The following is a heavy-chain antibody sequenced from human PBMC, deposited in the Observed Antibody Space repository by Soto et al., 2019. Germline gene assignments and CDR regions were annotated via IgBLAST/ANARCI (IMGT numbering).Heavy chain of an antibody. V-gene: IGHV1-69*01. CDR1: GGTFSSYP. D-gene: IGHD1-26*01. Sequence: QVQLVQSGAEVKKPGSSVKVSCEASGGTFSSYPINWVRQAPGQGLEWMGGIIPFFGTSTYAQKFQGRVTITAEDSTSTAYMELRSLRSEDTAVYYCARVGHITNYGMAVWGQGTTVTVSS. J-gene: IGHJ6*02. CDR2: IIPFFGTS. CDR3: ARVGHITNYGMAV.